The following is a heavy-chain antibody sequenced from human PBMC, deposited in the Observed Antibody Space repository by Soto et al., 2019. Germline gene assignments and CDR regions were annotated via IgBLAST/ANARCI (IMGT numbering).Heavy chain of an antibody. CDR2: TYYRSKWFY. J-gene: IGHJ6*02. V-gene: IGHV6-1*01. Sequence: SQTLSLTCAISGESVSSNIAAWNWIRQSPSGNLEWLGRTYYRSKWFYDYALSVRSRITINPDTSKNQFSLRLNFVTPDDTAVYYYYYGMDVWGQGTTVTVSS. CDR3: YYGMDV. CDR1: GESVSSNIAA.